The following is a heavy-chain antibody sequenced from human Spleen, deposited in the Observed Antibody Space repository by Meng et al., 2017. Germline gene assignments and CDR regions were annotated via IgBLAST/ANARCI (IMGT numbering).Heavy chain of an antibody. Sequence: ASVKVSCKASGYTFTHYYIHWVRQAPGQGLEWMGWINLRNGGTYSAQKFQGRVTLTRDTSTAYMELSRLGTDDTAMYYCARGYESSANWFDLWGQGTLVNVSS. V-gene: IGHV1-2*02. D-gene: IGHD3-22*01. CDR1: GYTFTHYY. CDR3: ARGYESSANWFDL. CDR2: INLRNGGT. J-gene: IGHJ5*02.